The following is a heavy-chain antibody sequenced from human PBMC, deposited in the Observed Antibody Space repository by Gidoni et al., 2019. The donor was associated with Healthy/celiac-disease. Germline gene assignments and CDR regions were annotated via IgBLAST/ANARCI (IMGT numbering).Heavy chain of an antibody. CDR3: ASCVVVPAARNYYMDV. CDR2: IYHSGST. CDR1: GGSIRSSNW. J-gene: IGHJ6*03. V-gene: IGHV4-4*02. Sequence: QVQLQESGPGLVKPSGTLSLTCAVSGGSIRSSNWWSWVRQPPGKGLEWIGEIYHSGSTNYNPSLKSRVTISVDKSKNQFSLKLSSVTAADTAVYYCASCVVVPAARNYYMDVWGKGTTVTVSS. D-gene: IGHD2-2*01.